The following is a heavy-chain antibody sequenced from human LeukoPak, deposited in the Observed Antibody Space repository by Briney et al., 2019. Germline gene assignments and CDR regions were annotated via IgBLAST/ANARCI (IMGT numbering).Heavy chain of an antibody. CDR2: ISTNSGGT. CDR1: GYTFTGYY. CDR3: ARSEGGGITGKIAAFDI. Sequence: DSLKVSCKASGYTFTGYYMHWVRQAPGQGLEWMGWISTNSGGTNYAQKFQGRVTMTRDTSISTAYMELSRLRSDDTAVYYCARSEGGGITGKIAAFDIWGQGTMVTVSS. D-gene: IGHD1-20*01. V-gene: IGHV1-2*02. J-gene: IGHJ3*02.